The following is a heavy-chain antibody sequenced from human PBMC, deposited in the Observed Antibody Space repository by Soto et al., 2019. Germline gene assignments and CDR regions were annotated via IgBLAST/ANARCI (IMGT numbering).Heavy chain of an antibody. CDR1: GFTFSFYP. V-gene: IGHV3-30-3*01. CDR2: ISYDGSNK. Sequence: QVQLVESGGGVVQPGRSLRLSCAASGFTFSFYPMHWVRQAPGKGLEWVAVISYDGSNKYYADSVKGRFTISRDNSKNTLYLQMNSLRAEDTAVYYCARSGPTPYSSLLYSPLDYWGQGTLVTASS. J-gene: IGHJ4*02. D-gene: IGHD6-13*01. CDR3: ARSGPTPYSSLLYSPLDY.